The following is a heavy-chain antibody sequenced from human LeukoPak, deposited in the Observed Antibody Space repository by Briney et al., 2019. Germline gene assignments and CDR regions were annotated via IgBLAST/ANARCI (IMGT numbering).Heavy chain of an antibody. D-gene: IGHD4-23*01. V-gene: IGHV4-59*08. CDR1: GGSISSYY. CDR3: ARPSLDYGGIDAFDF. J-gene: IGHJ3*01. CDR2: IYYSGST. Sequence: KPSETLSLTCTVSGGSISSYYWSWIRQPPGKGLEWIGFIYYSGSTNYNPSFKSRVTISVDTSKNQFSLKLSSVTAADTAVYYCARPSLDYGGIDAFDFWGQGTLVTVSS.